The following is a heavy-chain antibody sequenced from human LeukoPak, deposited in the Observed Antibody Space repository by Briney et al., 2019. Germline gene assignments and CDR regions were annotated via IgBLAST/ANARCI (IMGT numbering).Heavy chain of an antibody. D-gene: IGHD3-10*01. CDR3: ASRVYGLGSFNY. CDR2: IYNSGTT. J-gene: IGHJ4*01. CDR1: GDSISSTSYY. V-gene: IGHV4-39*01. Sequence: PSETLSLTCTVSGDSISSTSYYWDWIRQPPGKGLEWIGSIYNSGTTYYNPSLKSRVTISVDTSKNQFSLKVSSVTAADTAVYCCASRVYGLGSFNYWGQGALVTVSS.